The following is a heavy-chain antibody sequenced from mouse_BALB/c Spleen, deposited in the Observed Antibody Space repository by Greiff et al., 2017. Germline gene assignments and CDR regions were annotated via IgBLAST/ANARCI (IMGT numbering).Heavy chain of an antibody. CDR3: ARGGGTTMITGFAY. J-gene: IGHJ3*01. Sequence: EVQGVESGGGLVKPGGSLKLSCAASGFTFSDYYMYWVRQTPEKRLEWVATISDGGSYTYYPDSVKGRFTISRDNAKNNLYLQMSSLKSEDTAMYYCARGGGTTMITGFAYWGQGTLVTVSA. V-gene: IGHV5-4*02. CDR2: ISDGGSYT. D-gene: IGHD2-4*01. CDR1: GFTFSDYY.